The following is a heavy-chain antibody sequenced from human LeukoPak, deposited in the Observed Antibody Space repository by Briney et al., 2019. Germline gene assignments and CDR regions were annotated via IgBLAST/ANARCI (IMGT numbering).Heavy chain of an antibody. V-gene: IGHV3-23*01. CDR1: GFTFSSYA. Sequence: GGSLRLSCAASGFTFSSYAMSWVRQAPGKGLEWVSAISGSGGSTYYADSVKGRFTISRDNSKNTLYLQMNSLRAEDTAVYYCAKDLFHYDSSGSMDYWGQGTLVTVSS. CDR3: AKDLFHYDSSGSMDY. D-gene: IGHD3-22*01. J-gene: IGHJ4*02. CDR2: ISGSGGST.